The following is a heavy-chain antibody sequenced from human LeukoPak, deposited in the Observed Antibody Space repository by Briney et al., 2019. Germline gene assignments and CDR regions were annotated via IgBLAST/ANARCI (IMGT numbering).Heavy chain of an antibody. CDR3: TTVSRDYYGSGSHDY. CDR2: IKSKTDGGTT. V-gene: IGHV3-15*01. J-gene: IGHJ4*02. D-gene: IGHD3-10*01. Sequence: GSLRLSCAASGFTFSNAWMSWVRQAPGKGLEWVGRIKSKTDGGTTDYAAPVKGRFTISRDDSKNTLYLQMNSLKTEDTAVYYCTTVSRDYYGSGSHDYWGQGTLVTVSS. CDR1: GFTFSNAW.